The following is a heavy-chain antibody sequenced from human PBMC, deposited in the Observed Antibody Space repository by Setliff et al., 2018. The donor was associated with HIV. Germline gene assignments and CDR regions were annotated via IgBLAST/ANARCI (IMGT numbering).Heavy chain of an antibody. CDR2: IKTKTVGETT. Sequence: GGSLRLSCAASGFTFSNAYMTWVRQAPGKGLEWVGQIKTKTVGETTDYAAPVEGRFTISRDDSTNTVFLQMTSLRTDDTAVYYCTTWQAGNDYWGQGTLVTVSS. CDR1: GFTFSNAY. D-gene: IGHD6-13*01. V-gene: IGHV3-15*01. CDR3: TTWQAGNDY. J-gene: IGHJ4*02.